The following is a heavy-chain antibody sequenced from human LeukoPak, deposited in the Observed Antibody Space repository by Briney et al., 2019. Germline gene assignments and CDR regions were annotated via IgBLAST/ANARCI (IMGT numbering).Heavy chain of an antibody. CDR1: GFTFGSYS. V-gene: IGHV3-48*02. D-gene: IGHD3-16*01. CDR3: ARDWGGVSYYFDY. Sequence: GVSLRLSCAASGFTFGSYSMNWVRQAPGKGLEWVSYISRSSTTIYYADSVKGRFTISRDNAENSLYLQMNSLRDEDTAVYYCARDWGGVSYYFDYWGQGTLVTVSS. J-gene: IGHJ4*02. CDR2: ISRSSTTI.